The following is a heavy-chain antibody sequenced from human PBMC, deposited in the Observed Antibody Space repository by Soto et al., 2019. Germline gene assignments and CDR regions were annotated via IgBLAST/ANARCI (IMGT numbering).Heavy chain of an antibody. Sequence: GGSLRLSCAASGFTFSSDAMSWVRQAPGKGLEWVSAISGSGGSTYYADSVKGRFTISRDNSKNTLYLQRNSLRAEDTAVYYCAKVGQYSSSWYYFDYWGQGTLVTVSS. CDR2: ISGSGGST. D-gene: IGHD6-13*01. CDR3: AKVGQYSSSWYYFDY. V-gene: IGHV3-23*01. J-gene: IGHJ4*02. CDR1: GFTFSSDA.